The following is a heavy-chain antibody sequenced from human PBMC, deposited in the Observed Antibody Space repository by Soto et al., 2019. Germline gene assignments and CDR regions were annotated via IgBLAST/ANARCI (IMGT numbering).Heavy chain of an antibody. CDR2: TYYSGST. V-gene: IGHV4-39*01. D-gene: IGHD3-3*01. Sequence: QLQLQESGPGLVKPSETLSLTCTVSGGSTSSSSYYWGWIRQPPGKGLEWIGSTYYSGSTYYTRSLKSRVTISGDTPKNQFPLKLRSVTAADTAVYYCAGQANDFWSGYYHDYWGQGTLVTVSS. CDR1: GGSTSSSSYY. J-gene: IGHJ4*02. CDR3: AGQANDFWSGYYHDY.